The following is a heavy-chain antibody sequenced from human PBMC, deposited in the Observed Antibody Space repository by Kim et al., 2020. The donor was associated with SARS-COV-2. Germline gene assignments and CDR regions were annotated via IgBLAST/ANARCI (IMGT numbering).Heavy chain of an antibody. V-gene: IGHV3-23*01. CDR3: AKGRTETMGGIDY. D-gene: IGHD3-10*01. Sequence: YYADAANGRFTCSKDNSKNTLYLQMSRLRAEDTALYFCAKGRTETMGGIDYWGQGTLVTVSS. J-gene: IGHJ4*02.